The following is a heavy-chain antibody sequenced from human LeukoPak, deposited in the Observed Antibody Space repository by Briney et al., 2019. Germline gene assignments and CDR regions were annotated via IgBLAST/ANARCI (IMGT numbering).Heavy chain of an antibody. CDR2: IYYSGST. D-gene: IGHD3-22*01. J-gene: IGHJ4*02. V-gene: IGHV4-39*01. CDR1: GDSISTSSYY. Sequence: SETLSLTCTVSGDSISTSSYYWGWIRQPPGKWLEWLGSIYYSGSTYYNPSLKSRVTISVDTSKNQFSLNLYSVTAADTAVFYCARSYYYDYRQIDYWGQGTLVTVSS. CDR3: ARSYYYDYRQIDY.